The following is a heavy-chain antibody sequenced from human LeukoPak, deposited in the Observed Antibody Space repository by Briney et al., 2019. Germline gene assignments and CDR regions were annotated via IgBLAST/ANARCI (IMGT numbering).Heavy chain of an antibody. CDR2: ISYDGSNE. V-gene: IGHV3-30*04. CDR1: GFTFSSYV. CDR3: ARSITIFGVVIAAFDI. Sequence: GGSLRLSCAASGFTFSSYVMHWVRQAPGKGLEWVAIISYDGSNEYYADSVKGRFTISRDNAKNSLYLQMNSLRAEDTAVYYCARSITIFGVVIAAFDIWGQGSMVTVSS. J-gene: IGHJ3*02. D-gene: IGHD3-3*01.